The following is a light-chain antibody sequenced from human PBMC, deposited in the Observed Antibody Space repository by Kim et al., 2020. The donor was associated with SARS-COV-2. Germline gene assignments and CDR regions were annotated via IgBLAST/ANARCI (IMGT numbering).Light chain of an antibody. CDR2: AAS. Sequence: DIQMTQSPSSLSASVGDRVTITCRASQNINSYLNWYQQKPGKAPKVLIYAASSLQSGVPSRFSGSGSATDFTLTITSLQPEDFATYYCQQSYSIPLTFGGGTKVGIK. CDR3: QQSYSIPLT. CDR1: QNINSY. J-gene: IGKJ4*01. V-gene: IGKV1-39*01.